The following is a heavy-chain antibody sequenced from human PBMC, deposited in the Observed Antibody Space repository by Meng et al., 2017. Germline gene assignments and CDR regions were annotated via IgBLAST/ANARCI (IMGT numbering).Heavy chain of an antibody. D-gene: IGHD3-10*01. CDR2: INPHSGGT. CDR3: ARADGSGSLWLFDY. J-gene: IGHJ4*02. CDR1: GYTFIGYY. V-gene: IGHV1-2*06. Sequence: ASVKVSCKASGYTFIGYYIHWVRQAPGQGLEWMGRINPHSGGTDYAQKFQGRVTMTRDTSISTAYMELSRLRSDDTAVYYCARADGSGSLWLFDYWGQGTLVTVSS.